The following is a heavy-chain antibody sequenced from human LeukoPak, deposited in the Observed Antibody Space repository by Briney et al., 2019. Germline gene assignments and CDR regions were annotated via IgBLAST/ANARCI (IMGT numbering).Heavy chain of an antibody. Sequence: PSETLSLTCAVYGGSFSGYYWSWIRQPPGKGLEWIGEINHSGSTNYNPSLKSRVTISVDTSKNQFSLKLSSVTAADTAVYYCANLSPARGSYPGAFDIWGQGTMVTVSS. J-gene: IGHJ3*02. CDR2: INHSGST. V-gene: IGHV4-34*01. D-gene: IGHD1-26*01. CDR1: GGSFSGYY. CDR3: ANLSPARGSYPGAFDI.